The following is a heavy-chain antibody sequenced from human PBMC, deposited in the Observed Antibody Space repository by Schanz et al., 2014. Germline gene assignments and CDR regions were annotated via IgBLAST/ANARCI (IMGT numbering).Heavy chain of an antibody. CDR2: INPSGGST. J-gene: IGHJ4*02. Sequence: QVHLVQSGAEVKKPGASVKVSCKASGYTFTSDSMHWVRQAPGQGLEWMGMINPSGGSTTYAQKFQGRVTMTRDTSTSTVYMELSSLRSEDTAVYYCATGKGDILTGRYWGQGTLVTVSS. D-gene: IGHD3-9*01. CDR1: GYTFTSDS. CDR3: ATGKGDILTGRY. V-gene: IGHV1-46*01.